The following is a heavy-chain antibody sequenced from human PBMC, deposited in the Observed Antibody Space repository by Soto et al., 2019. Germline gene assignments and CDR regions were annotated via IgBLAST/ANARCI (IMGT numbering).Heavy chain of an antibody. CDR1: GYTFSSYA. Sequence: SVKVSCKASGYTFSSYAISWVRQAPGQGLEWMGGIIPIFGTANYAQKFQGRVTITADESTSTAYMELSSLRSEDTAVYYCARVVAAAGRYYYYGMDVWGQGTTVTVSS. J-gene: IGHJ6*02. CDR2: IIPIFGTA. D-gene: IGHD6-13*01. V-gene: IGHV1-69*13. CDR3: ARVVAAAGRYYYYGMDV.